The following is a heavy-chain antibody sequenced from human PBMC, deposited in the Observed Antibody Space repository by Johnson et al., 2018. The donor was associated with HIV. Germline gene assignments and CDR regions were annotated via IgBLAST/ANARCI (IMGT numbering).Heavy chain of an antibody. CDR3: ARGGPFHAFDI. CDR1: GFTFSSYA. CDR2: ISGSGSTI. D-gene: IGHD2-21*01. J-gene: IGHJ3*02. V-gene: IGHV3-48*04. Sequence: VQLVESGGGVVQPGRSLRLSCAASGFTFSSYAMYWVRQAPGKGLAWVSAISGSGSTIYYADSVKGRFTISRDNAKNSLYLQMNSLRAEDTAMYFCARGGPFHAFDIWGHGTTVTVSS.